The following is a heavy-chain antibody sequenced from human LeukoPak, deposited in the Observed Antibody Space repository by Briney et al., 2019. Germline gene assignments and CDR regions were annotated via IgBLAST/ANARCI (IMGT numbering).Heavy chain of an antibody. Sequence: PSQTLSLTCTVSGGSISSGDYYWSWIRQPPGKGLEWIGYIYYSGSTYYNPSLKSRVTISVDTSKNQFSLKLSSVTAADTAVYYCARTYYGSGSYYSHWGQETLVTVSS. V-gene: IGHV4-30-4*01. CDR3: ARTYYGSGSYYSH. CDR2: IYYSGST. D-gene: IGHD3-10*01. CDR1: GGSISSGDYY. J-gene: IGHJ4*02.